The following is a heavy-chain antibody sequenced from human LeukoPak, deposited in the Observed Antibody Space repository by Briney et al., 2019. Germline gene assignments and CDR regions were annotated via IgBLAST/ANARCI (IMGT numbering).Heavy chain of an antibody. CDR1: GFTFDDYA. D-gene: IGHD5-18*01. CDR3: AKDRGGYSYAADY. J-gene: IGHJ4*02. V-gene: IGHV3-43*02. CDR2: ISGDGGST. Sequence: PGWSLRLSCTASGFTFDDYAMHWVRQAPGKGLEWVSLISGDGGSTYYVDSVKGRFTISRDNSKNSLYLQMNSLRTEDTALYYCAKDRGGYSYAADYWGQGTLVTVSS.